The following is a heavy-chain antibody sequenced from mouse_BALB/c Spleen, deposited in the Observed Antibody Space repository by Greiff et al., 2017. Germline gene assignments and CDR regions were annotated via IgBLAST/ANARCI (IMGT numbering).Heavy chain of an antibody. CDR3: ARHGFAY. CDR2: ISSGGSYT. V-gene: IGHV5-6*01. Sequence: EVQLVESGGDLVKPGGSLKLSCAASGFTFGSYGMSWVRQTPDKRLEWVATISSGGSYTYYPDSVKGRFTISRDNAKNTLYLQMSSLKSEDTAMYYCARHGFAYWGQGTLVTVSA. CDR1: GFTFGSYG. J-gene: IGHJ3*01.